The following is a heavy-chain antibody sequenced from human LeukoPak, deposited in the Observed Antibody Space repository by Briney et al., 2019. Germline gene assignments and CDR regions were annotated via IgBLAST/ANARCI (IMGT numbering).Heavy chain of an antibody. J-gene: IGHJ5*02. D-gene: IGHD4-23*01. V-gene: IGHV3-48*03. CDR2: ISNSGNTK. CDR3: ARDPDYGGNVWFDP. CDR1: GFTFSNYE. Sequence: GGSLRLSCAASGFTFSNYEMNWIRQAPGKGLEWISYISNSGNTKYYADSVKGRFTISRDNSKNTLYLQMNSLRAEDTAVYYCARDPDYGGNVWFDPWGQGTLVTVSS.